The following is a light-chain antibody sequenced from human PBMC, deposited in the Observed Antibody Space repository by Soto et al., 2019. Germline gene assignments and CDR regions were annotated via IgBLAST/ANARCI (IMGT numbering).Light chain of an antibody. J-gene: IGKJ1*01. CDR3: RQYGSSPTWT. Sequence: EIVLTQSPGTLSLSPGERATLSCRASQSVSSSYLAWYQQKPGQAPRLLIYGASSRATGIPDRFSGSGSGTDLTLTISRLEPEDFAVYYCRQYGSSPTWTFGQGTKVEIK. V-gene: IGKV3-20*01. CDR2: GAS. CDR1: QSVSSSY.